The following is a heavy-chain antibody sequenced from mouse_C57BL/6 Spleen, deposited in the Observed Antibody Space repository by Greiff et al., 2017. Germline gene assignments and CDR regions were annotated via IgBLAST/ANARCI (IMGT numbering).Heavy chain of an antibody. Sequence: VQLQQSGPELVKPGASVKISCKASGYTFTDYYMNWVKQSHGKSLEWIGDINPNNGGTSYNQKFKGKATLTVNKSSSTAYLERRSLTSEDSAVYYCARGDYDGFAYWGQGTLVTVSA. V-gene: IGHV1-26*01. J-gene: IGHJ3*01. CDR2: INPNNGGT. D-gene: IGHD2-4*01. CDR3: ARGDYDGFAY. CDR1: GYTFTDYY.